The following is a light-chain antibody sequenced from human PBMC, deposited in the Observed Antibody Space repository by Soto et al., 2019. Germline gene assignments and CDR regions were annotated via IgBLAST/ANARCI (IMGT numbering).Light chain of an antibody. V-gene: IGKV1-5*01. J-gene: IGKJ2*01. CDR2: DAS. CDR1: QTADKW. Sequence: DIPVTQSPSTLSASVGDRVIIACRASQTADKWLAWYQQKPGKAPNVLIYDASRLESGVPSRFSGSGSGTLFTLTISNLQPDDFATYYCQQYNDYPYTFGQGTKVEI. CDR3: QQYNDYPYT.